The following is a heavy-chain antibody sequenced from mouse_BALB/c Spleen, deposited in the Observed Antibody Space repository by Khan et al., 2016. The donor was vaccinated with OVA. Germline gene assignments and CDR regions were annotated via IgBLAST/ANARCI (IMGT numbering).Heavy chain of an antibody. V-gene: IGHV3-2*02. D-gene: IGHD3-2*02. Sequence: VQLKESGPGLVKPSQSLSLTCTVTGYSITSDYAWNWIRQFPGNKLEWMGYISYSGNTKYNHSLKSRISITRDTSKNQFFLQLNFVTIEETATYYCARIQGGDFDYWGQGTTLTVSS. CDR3: ARIQGGDFDY. CDR2: ISYSGNT. CDR1: GYSITSDYA. J-gene: IGHJ2*01.